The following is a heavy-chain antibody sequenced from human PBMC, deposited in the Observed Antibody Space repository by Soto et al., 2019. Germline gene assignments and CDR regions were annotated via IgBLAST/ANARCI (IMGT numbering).Heavy chain of an antibody. D-gene: IGHD3-9*01. V-gene: IGHV1-3*01. J-gene: IGHJ5*02. CDR1: GYTFTSYA. Sequence: QVQLGQSGAEVKKPGASVKVSCKASGYTFTSYAMHWVRQAPGQRLEWMGWINAGNGNTKYSQKFQGRVTITRDTSASTAYMELSSLRSEDTAVYYCARGTYDILTGYYNDNWFDPWGQGTLVTVSS. CDR3: ARGTYDILTGYYNDNWFDP. CDR2: INAGNGNT.